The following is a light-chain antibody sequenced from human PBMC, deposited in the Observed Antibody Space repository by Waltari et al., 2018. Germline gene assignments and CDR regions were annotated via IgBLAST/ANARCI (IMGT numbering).Light chain of an antibody. J-gene: IGLJ2*01. CDR3: SSYISSSTLEL. Sequence: YHQTPAECPKPLIFNGINRPQGVSIRFSGSKSGNTASPTISGLQAEDEADYYCSSYISSSTLELFGGGTSLTVL. V-gene: IGLV2-14*03. CDR2: NGI.